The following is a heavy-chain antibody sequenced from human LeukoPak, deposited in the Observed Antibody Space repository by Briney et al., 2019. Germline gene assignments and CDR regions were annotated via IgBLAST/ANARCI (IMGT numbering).Heavy chain of an antibody. J-gene: IGHJ6*03. V-gene: IGHV4-34*01. CDR1: GGSFSGYY. CDR3: ARAVYYDYVWGSYPYYYYYMDV. Sequence: PSETLSLTCAVYGGSFSGYYWSWIRQPPGKGLEWIGEINHSGSTNYNPSLKSRVAISVDTSKNQFSLKLSSVTAADTAVFYCARAVYYDYVWGSYPYYYYYMDVWGKGTTVTVSS. CDR2: INHSGST. D-gene: IGHD3-16*02.